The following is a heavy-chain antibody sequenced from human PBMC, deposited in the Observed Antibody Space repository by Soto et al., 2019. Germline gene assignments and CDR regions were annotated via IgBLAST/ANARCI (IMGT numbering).Heavy chain of an antibody. D-gene: IGHD3-10*01. CDR2: IIPIFDAT. J-gene: IGHJ4*01. CDR1: GGTFSRHS. Sequence: QVQMVQSGAEVKKPGSSARVSCKVSGGTFSRHSISWVRQAPGQGLEWMGGIIPIFDATQYAQKFQGRLRITADESTATFHMDLSGMRPEDTAIYYCARAVTSDRGSWGHGALVTVS. CDR3: ARAVTSDRGS. V-gene: IGHV1-69*01.